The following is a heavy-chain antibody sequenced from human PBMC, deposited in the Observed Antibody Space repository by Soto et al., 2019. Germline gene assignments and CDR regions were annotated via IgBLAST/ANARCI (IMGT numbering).Heavy chain of an antibody. CDR2: IIPIFGTA. V-gene: IGHV1-69*13. CDR3: ARDGQNRRYFDL. Sequence: SSVKVSCKASGGTFSSYAISWVRQAPGQGLEWMGGIIPIFGTANYAQKFQGRVTITADESTSTAYMELSSLRSEDTAVYYCARDGQNRRYFDLWCRGTLVTVST. CDR1: GGTFSSYA. J-gene: IGHJ2*01.